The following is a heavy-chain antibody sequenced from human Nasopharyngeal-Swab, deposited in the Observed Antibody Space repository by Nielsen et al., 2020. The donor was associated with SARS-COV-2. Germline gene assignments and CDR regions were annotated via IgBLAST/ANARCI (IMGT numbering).Heavy chain of an antibody. CDR3: AKWGRNHHESSGYVY. D-gene: IGHD6-19*01. V-gene: IGHV3-23*01. Sequence: GESLKISCSASGFIFNNYAMSWIRQSPGKGLEWVGIIWGSGRGTNYADSVKGRFTISRDNSQNMVYLQMDSLRVEDTAVYYCAKWGRNHHESSGYVYWGQGILVTVSS. CDR2: IWGSGRGT. CDR1: GFIFNNYA. J-gene: IGHJ4*02.